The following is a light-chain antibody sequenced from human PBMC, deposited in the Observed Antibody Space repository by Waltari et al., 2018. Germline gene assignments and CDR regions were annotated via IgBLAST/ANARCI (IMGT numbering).Light chain of an antibody. V-gene: IGLV2-8*01. CDR3: SSSAGSNTV. CDR1: SSDVGASNY. Sequence: QSALTQPPSASGAPGQSVTISCTGTSSDVGASNYVSWYQQHPGKAPKLMIYEVTKRPSGVPDRFSGSKSGTTAALTVSGLQAEDEAEYYCSSSAGSNTVCGGGTKLTVL. J-gene: IGLJ2*01. CDR2: EVT.